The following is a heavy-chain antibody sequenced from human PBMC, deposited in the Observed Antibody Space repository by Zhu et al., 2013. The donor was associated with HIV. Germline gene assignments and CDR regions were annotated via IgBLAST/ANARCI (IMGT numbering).Heavy chain of an antibody. CDR3: AREVSVSHPEYDFWSGRGPENYGMDV. J-gene: IGHJ6*02. CDR1: GYTFTSYG. Sequence: QVQLVQSGAEVKKPGASVKVSCKASGYTFTSYGISWVRQAPGQGLEWMGWISAYNGNTNYAQKLQGRVTMTTDTSTSTAYMELRSLRSDDTAVYYCAREVSVSHPEYDFWSGRGPENYGMDVWGQGTTVTVSS. V-gene: IGHV1-18*01. CDR2: ISAYNGNT. D-gene: IGHD3-3*01.